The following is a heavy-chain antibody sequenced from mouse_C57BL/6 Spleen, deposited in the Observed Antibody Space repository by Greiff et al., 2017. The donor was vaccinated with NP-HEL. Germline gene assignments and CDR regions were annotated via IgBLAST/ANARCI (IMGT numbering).Heavy chain of an antibody. CDR3: ARPLITTVVATGYFDV. D-gene: IGHD1-1*01. CDR1: GYTFTSYT. CDR2: ITPSSGYT. Sequence: QVQLQQSGAELARPGASVKMSCKASGYTFTSYTMHWVKQRPGQGLEWIGYITPSSGYTKYNQKFKDKATLTADKSSSTAYMQLSSLTSEDSAVYYCARPLITTVVATGYFDVWGTGTTVTVSS. V-gene: IGHV1-4*01. J-gene: IGHJ1*03.